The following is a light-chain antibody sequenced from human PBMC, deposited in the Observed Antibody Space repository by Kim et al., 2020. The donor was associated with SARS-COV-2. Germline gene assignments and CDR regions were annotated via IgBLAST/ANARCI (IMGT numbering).Light chain of an antibody. V-gene: IGKV3-20*01. CDR1: PSVSSTV. J-gene: IGKJ3*01. Sequence: WESATRSCRASPSVSSTVLAWYQQEPGQTPRLLIYGASSRATVIPDRFSGSGSGTDFTLTISRLESEDCAVYYCQQYGSSPPLVTFGPGTKVDI. CDR3: QQYGSSPPLVT. CDR2: GAS.